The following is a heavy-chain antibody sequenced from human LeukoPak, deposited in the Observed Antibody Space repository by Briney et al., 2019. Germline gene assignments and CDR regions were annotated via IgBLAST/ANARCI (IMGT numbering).Heavy chain of an antibody. CDR2: ISSEGSYK. CDR3: ARGLYSSSWYLGY. Sequence: GRSLRRSCAASGFTFSSYGIHWVRQAPGKGLEWVAVISSEGSYKYYADSVKGRFTISRDNSKNTVYLQMNSLRAEDTAVYYCARGLYSSSWYLGYWGQGTLVTVSS. J-gene: IGHJ4*02. D-gene: IGHD6-13*01. CDR1: GFTFSSYG. V-gene: IGHV3-30*03.